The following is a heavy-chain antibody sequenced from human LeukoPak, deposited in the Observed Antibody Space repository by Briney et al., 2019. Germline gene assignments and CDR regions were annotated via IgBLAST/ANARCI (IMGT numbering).Heavy chain of an antibody. CDR1: GYTFTSYG. J-gene: IGHJ6*02. V-gene: IGHV1-18*01. D-gene: IGHD2-15*01. CDR3: ARGNCSGGSCYSVLDYYYGMNA. Sequence: ASVKVSCKASGYTFTSYGISWVRQAPGQGLEWMGWISAYNGNTNYAQKLQGRVTMTTDTSTSTAYMELRSLRSDDTAVYYCARGNCSGGSCYSVLDYYYGMNAWGQGTTVTVSS. CDR2: ISAYNGNT.